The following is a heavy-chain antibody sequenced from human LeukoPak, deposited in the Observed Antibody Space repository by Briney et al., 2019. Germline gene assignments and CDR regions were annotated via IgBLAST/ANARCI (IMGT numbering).Heavy chain of an antibody. V-gene: IGHV1-46*03. J-gene: IGHJ3*02. Sequence: ASVKVSCXASGYTFTSYYMHWVRQAHGQGLEWMGIINPSGGSTSYAQKFQGRVTMTRDTSTSTVYMELSSLRSEDTAVYYCARGGKAYYYDSSGYGAFDIWGQGTMVTVSS. CDR2: INPSGGST. D-gene: IGHD3-22*01. CDR1: GYTFTSYY. CDR3: ARGGKAYYYDSSGYGAFDI.